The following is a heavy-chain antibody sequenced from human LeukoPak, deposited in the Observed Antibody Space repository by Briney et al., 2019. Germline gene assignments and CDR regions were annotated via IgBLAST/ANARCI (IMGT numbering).Heavy chain of an antibody. Sequence: GRSLRLSCAASGFTFSSYSMHWVRQAPGKRLEWVSYITNSGTVYYADSVKGRFTISRDDVKSSLYLQMSTLRGEDTAICYCARHAYNSGWADDYWGQGTLVTVSS. CDR2: ITNSGTV. V-gene: IGHV3-69-1*01. J-gene: IGHJ4*02. D-gene: IGHD6-19*01. CDR1: GFTFSSYS. CDR3: ARHAYNSGWADDY.